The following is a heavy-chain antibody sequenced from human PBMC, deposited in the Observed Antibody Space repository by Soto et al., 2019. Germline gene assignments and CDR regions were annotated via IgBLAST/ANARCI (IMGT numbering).Heavy chain of an antibody. CDR1: GGSIYRSGYY. V-gene: IGHV4-39*01. Sequence: SETLSLTCTVSGGSIYRSGYYWGLIRQPPGRGLEWIGNIDYNGVTYSNPSLKSRVTISRDTSKNQFSLKLTSVTAADTALYYCGKVLVGATGHTDSDSWGPGTLVTVSS. CDR3: GKVLVGATGHTDSDS. J-gene: IGHJ4*02. D-gene: IGHD2-15*01. CDR2: IDYNGVT.